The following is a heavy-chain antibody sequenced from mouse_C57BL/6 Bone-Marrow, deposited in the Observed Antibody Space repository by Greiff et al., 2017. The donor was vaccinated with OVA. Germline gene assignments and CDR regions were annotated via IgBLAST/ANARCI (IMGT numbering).Heavy chain of an antibody. J-gene: IGHJ2*01. D-gene: IGHD1-1*01. V-gene: IGHV5-6*01. CDR1: GFTFSSYG. CDR3: ARHYYGSSYY. Sequence: EVQLVESGGDLVKPGGSLKLSCAASGFTFSSYGMSWVRQTPDKRLEWVATISSGGSYTYYPDSVKGRFTISRDNAKNTLYLQKGSLKSENTAMYYCARHYYGSSYYWGQGTTLTVSS. CDR2: ISSGGSYT.